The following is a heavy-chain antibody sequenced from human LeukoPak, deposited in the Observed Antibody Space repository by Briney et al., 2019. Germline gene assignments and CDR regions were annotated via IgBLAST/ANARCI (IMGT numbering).Heavy chain of an antibody. D-gene: IGHD6-13*01. CDR3: AKAEYSSSSSDY. CDR1: GYTFTSYG. CDR2: ISAYNGNT. Sequence: ASVKVSCKASGYTFTSYGISWVRQAPGQGLEWMGWISAYNGNTNYAQKLQGRVTMTTDTSTSTAYMELRSLRAEDTAVYYCAKAEYSSSSSDYWGQGTLVTVSS. V-gene: IGHV1-18*01. J-gene: IGHJ4*02.